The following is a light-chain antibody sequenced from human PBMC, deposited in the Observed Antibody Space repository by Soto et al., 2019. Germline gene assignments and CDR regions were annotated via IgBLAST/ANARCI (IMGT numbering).Light chain of an antibody. CDR2: EVT. Sequence: PGQSITISCAGTRDDIGAYDYVSWYQQHPGNAPKLLVYEVTNRPSGVSDRFSGSKSGNTASLTISGLQAEDEADYYCNSYTNSSAVAFGGGTKVAVL. CDR1: RDDIGAYDY. V-gene: IGLV2-14*01. CDR3: NSYTNSSAVA. J-gene: IGLJ2*01.